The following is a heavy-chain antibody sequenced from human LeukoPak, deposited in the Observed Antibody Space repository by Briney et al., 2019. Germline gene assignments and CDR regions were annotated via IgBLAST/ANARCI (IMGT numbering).Heavy chain of an antibody. CDR3: ARGGYYGSGNDFRFDP. D-gene: IGHD3-10*01. CDR2: ISDSGIT. J-gene: IGHJ5*02. Sequence: SETLSLTCTVSDASISSYSWTWIRQPPGKGLEWIGYISDSGITNYNPSLKSRVTISVDTSKNQFSLKLSSVTAADTAVYYCARGGYYGSGNDFRFDPWGQGTLVTVSS. V-gene: IGHV4-59*01. CDR1: DASISSYS.